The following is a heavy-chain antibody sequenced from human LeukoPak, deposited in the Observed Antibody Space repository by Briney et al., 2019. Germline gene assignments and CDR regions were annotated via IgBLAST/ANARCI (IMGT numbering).Heavy chain of an antibody. V-gene: IGHV1-69*06. J-gene: IGHJ5*02. CDR3: ARGQQWLVNWFDP. D-gene: IGHD6-19*01. Sequence: SVKVSCKASGGTFSSYAISWVRQAPGQGLEWMGGIIPIFGTANYAQEFQGRVTITADKSTSTAYMELSSLRSEDTAVYYCARGQQWLVNWFDPWGQGTLVTVSS. CDR1: GGTFSSYA. CDR2: IIPIFGTA.